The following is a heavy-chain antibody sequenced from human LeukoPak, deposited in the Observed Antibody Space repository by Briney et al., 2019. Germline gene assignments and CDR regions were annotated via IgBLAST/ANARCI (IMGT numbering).Heavy chain of an antibody. Sequence: SETLSLTCAVYGGSLSGYIWSWIRQPPGKGLEYIGDISHSGSTTYNPSLKSRVTISKDTSKNQFSLKVISVTAADTAVYYCARYEFGSSSAAFDSWGQGTMVIVSS. D-gene: IGHD6-6*01. CDR1: GGSLSGYI. CDR2: ISHSGST. CDR3: ARYEFGSSSAAFDS. V-gene: IGHV4-34*01. J-gene: IGHJ3*01.